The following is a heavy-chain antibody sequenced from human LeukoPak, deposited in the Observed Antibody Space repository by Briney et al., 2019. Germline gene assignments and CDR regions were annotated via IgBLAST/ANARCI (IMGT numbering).Heavy chain of an antibody. CDR2: IIPIFGTA. CDR1: GGTFSGYA. CDR3: ATSYYDSSGYPFDY. V-gene: IGHV1-69*13. J-gene: IGHJ4*02. D-gene: IGHD3-22*01. Sequence: SVKVSCKASGGTFSGYAISWVRQAPGQGLQWMGGIIPIFGTANYAQKFQGRVTITADESTSTAYMELSSLRSEDTAVYYCATSYYDSSGYPFDYWGQGTLVTVSS.